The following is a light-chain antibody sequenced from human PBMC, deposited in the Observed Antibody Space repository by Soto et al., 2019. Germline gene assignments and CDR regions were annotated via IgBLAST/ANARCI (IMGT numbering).Light chain of an antibody. V-gene: IGKV1-5*01. CDR3: QQYNNWPPFT. J-gene: IGKJ4*01. CDR1: QSISSW. Sequence: DIQMPQSPSTLSASVGARVTITCRASQSISSWLAWYQQKPGKAPKLLIYAASSLQSGVPSRFSGSGSGTEFTLTISSLQSEDFAVYYCQQYNNWPPFTFGGGTKVDI. CDR2: AAS.